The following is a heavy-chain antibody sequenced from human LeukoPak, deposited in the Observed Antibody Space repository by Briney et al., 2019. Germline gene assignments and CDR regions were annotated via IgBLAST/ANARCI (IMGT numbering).Heavy chain of an antibody. Sequence: PSETLSLTCAVYGGSFSGYYWSWIRQPPGKGLEWIGEINHSGSTNYNPSLKSRVTISVDTSKNQFSLKLSSVTAADTAVYYCARGVARHWYFDLWGRGTPVTVSS. CDR2: INHSGST. D-gene: IGHD2-15*01. J-gene: IGHJ2*01. CDR3: ARGVARHWYFDL. CDR1: GGSFSGYY. V-gene: IGHV4-34*01.